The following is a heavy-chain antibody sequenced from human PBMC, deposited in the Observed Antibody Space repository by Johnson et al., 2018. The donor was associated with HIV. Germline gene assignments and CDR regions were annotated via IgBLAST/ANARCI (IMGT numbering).Heavy chain of an antibody. D-gene: IGHD3-10*01. CDR1: GFTFSDYY. CDR3: ARAPEVRGIDAFDI. J-gene: IGHJ3*02. V-gene: IGHV3-11*04. CDR2: ITSSGGTV. Sequence: QVQLVESGGGLVNPGGSLRLSCAASGFTFSDYYMSWIRQAPGKGLEWVSYITSSGGTVYYADAVKGRFTISRDNAKNSLYLQINILTAEDTAVYYCARAPEVRGIDAFDIWGQVTMVTVS.